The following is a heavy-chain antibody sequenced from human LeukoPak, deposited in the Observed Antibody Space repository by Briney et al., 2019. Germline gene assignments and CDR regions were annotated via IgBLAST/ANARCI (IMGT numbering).Heavy chain of an antibody. CDR2: TSSSSSYI. Sequence: GGSLRLSCAASGFTFSSYSMNWVRQAPGKGLEWVSSTSSSSSYIYYADSVKGRFTISRDNAKNSLYLQMNSLRAEDTAVYYCARDLRNWFGELLLFDYWGQGTLVTVSS. CDR1: GFTFSSYS. CDR3: ARDLRNWFGELLLFDY. D-gene: IGHD3-10*01. V-gene: IGHV3-21*01. J-gene: IGHJ4*02.